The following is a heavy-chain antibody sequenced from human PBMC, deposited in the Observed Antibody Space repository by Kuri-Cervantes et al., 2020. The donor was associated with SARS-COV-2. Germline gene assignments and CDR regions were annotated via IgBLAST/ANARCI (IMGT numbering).Heavy chain of an antibody. J-gene: IGHJ3*02. CDR3: ARDRTDDSSPPDAFDI. D-gene: IGHD3-22*01. V-gene: IGHV1-18*04. Sequence: ASVKVSCKASGYTFTGYYMHWVRQAPGQGLEWMGWISAYNGNTNYAQKLQGRVTMTTDTSTSTAYMELRSLRSDDTAVYYCARDRTDDSSPPDAFDIWGQGTMVTVSS. CDR2: ISAYNGNT. CDR1: GYTFTGYY.